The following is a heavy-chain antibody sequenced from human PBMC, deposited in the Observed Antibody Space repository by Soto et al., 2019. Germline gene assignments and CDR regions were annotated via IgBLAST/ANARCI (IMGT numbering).Heavy chain of an antibody. CDR1: GGSISSGGYY. CDR2: IYYSGST. J-gene: IGHJ6*02. D-gene: IGHD2-15*01. Sequence: SETLSVTCTVFGGSISSGGYYWSWIRQHPGKGLEWIGYIYYSGSTYYNPSLKSRLTMSVDTSKNQFSLRLNAVTAADTAVYFCARDCSGGSCYYYYGMDIWGQGTTVTVSS. CDR3: ARDCSGGSCYYYYGMDI. V-gene: IGHV4-31*03.